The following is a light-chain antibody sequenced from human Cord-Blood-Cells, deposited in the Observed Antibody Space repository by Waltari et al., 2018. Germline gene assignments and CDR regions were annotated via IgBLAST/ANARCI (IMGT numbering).Light chain of an antibody. CDR3: QQYDNLPLT. CDR1: QDIINY. J-gene: IGKJ4*01. V-gene: IGKV1-33*01. CDR2: DAS. Sequence: DIQMTQSPSSLSASVGDRVTITCQASQDIINYLNWYQQKPGKAPKLLIYDASNLETGVPSRFSGSGSGTDFTVTISSLQPEDIATYYCQQYDNLPLTFGGGTKVEIK.